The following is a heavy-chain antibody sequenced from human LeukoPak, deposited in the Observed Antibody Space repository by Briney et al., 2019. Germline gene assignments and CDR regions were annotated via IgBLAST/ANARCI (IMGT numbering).Heavy chain of an antibody. CDR1: SSYG. Sequence: SSYGMSWIRQPPGKGLEWIGSIYYSGSTYYNPSLKSRVTISVDTSKNQFSLKLSSVTAADTAVYYCARGVRYFDYWGQGTLVTVSS. CDR2: IYYSGST. CDR3: ARGVRYFDY. V-gene: IGHV4-39*07. J-gene: IGHJ4*02.